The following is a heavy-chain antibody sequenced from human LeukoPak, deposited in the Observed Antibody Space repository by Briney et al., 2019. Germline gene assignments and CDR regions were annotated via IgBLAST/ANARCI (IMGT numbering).Heavy chain of an antibody. CDR2: IWYDGSNE. J-gene: IGHJ4*02. D-gene: IGHD3-10*01. CDR1: GFTFSTYG. V-gene: IGHV3-33*01. CDR3: ARDLDRGIFDY. Sequence: GGSLRLSCAASGFTFSTYGMHWVRQAPGKGLEWVAVIWYDGSNENYADSVKGRFTISRDNSKSTLYLQMNSLRGEDTAVYYCARDLDRGIFDYWGQGTLVTVSS.